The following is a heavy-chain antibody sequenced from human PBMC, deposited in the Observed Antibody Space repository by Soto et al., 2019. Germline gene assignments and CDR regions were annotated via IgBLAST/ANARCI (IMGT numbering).Heavy chain of an antibody. D-gene: IGHD6-19*01. J-gene: IGHJ4*02. CDR2: ISAYNGNT. V-gene: IGHV1-18*01. Sequence: ASVKVSCKASGYTFTSYGISWVRQAPGQGLEWMGWISAYNGNTNYAQKLQGRVTMTTDTSTSTAYMELRSLRSDDTAVYYCARGTYSSGPMYYFDYWGQGTLVTVSS. CDR3: ARGTYSSGPMYYFDY. CDR1: GYTFTSYG.